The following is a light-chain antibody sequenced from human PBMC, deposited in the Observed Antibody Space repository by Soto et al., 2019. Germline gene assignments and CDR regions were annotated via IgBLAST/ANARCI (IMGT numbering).Light chain of an antibody. V-gene: IGKV3D-15*01. CDR1: QSVSSN. J-gene: IGKJ5*01. CDR3: QHCNNWSA. CDR2: GAS. Sequence: EILMTQSPATLSVSPGERATLSCRASQSVSSNLAWYQQKPGQAPRLLIYGASTRATGIPARFSGSGSGTEFTLTISSLQSEDSAVYYCQHCNNWSAFGQGTRLEIK.